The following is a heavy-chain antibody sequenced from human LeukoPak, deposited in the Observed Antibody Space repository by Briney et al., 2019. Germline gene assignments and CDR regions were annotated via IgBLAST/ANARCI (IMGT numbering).Heavy chain of an antibody. V-gene: IGHV3-30*18. Sequence: GRSLRLSCAASGFTFSSYGMHWVRQAPGKGLEWVAAISPDGNREYYTESVKGRFTVSRDNSNNMIYLQINSLRGDDSAVYYCAKINNVDDFWGQGTLVTVSS. CDR1: GFTFSSYG. J-gene: IGHJ4*02. CDR3: AKINNVDDF. CDR2: ISPDGNRE. D-gene: IGHD1/OR15-1a*01.